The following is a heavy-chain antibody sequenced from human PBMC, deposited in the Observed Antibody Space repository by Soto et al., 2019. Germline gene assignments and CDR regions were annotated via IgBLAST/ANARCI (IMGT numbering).Heavy chain of an antibody. CDR3: ASTMRAAAGTGWLDP. Sequence: ASVKVSCKASGYTFTSYGISWVRQAPGQGLEWMGWISAYNGNTNYAQKLQGRVTMTTDTSTSTAYMELRSLRSDDTAVYYCASTMRAAAGTGWLDPWGQGTLDTVSS. V-gene: IGHV1-18*01. J-gene: IGHJ5*02. D-gene: IGHD6-13*01. CDR1: GYTFTSYG. CDR2: ISAYNGNT.